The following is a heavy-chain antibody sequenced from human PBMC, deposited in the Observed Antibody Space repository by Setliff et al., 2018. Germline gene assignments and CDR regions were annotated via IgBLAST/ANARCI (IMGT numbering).Heavy chain of an antibody. D-gene: IGHD3-10*01. CDR3: ARHATYYYGSGNLPFDS. V-gene: IGHV4-34*12. CDR1: GDSLSGYY. CDR2: IMPGRDT. J-gene: IGHJ4*02. Sequence: SETLSLTCAVYGDSLSGYYWSWIRQSPKKGLEWIGEIMPGRDTLYSPSLESRLTITIXTSKSQFSLKLSSVTAADTAVYYCARHATYYYGSGNLPFDSWGQGTLVTVSS.